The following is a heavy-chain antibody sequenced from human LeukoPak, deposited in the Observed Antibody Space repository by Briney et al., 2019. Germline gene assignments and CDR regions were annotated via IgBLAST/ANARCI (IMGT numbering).Heavy chain of an antibody. J-gene: IGHJ1*01. CDR2: IYYSGST. V-gene: IGHV4-39*07. Sequence: PSETLSLTCTVSGGSISSSSYYWGWIRQPPGKGLEWIGSIYYSGSTYYNPSLKSRVTISVDTSKNQFSLKLSSVTAADTAVYYCARVDVLPEYYYDSSGPQTAFQHWGQGTLVTVSS. CDR1: GGSISSSSYY. CDR3: ARVDVLPEYYYDSSGPQTAFQH. D-gene: IGHD3-22*01.